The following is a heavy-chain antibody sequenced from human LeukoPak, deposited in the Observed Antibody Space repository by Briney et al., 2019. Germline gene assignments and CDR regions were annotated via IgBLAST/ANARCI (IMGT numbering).Heavy chain of an antibody. CDR3: AKGSAYGDDYYYGMDV. D-gene: IGHD4-17*01. J-gene: IGHJ6*02. CDR1: GFTFNTYG. Sequence: GGSLRLSCAASGFTFNTYGMHWVRQAPGKGLEWVAVISYDGRNKFDADSVKGRFTISRDNSENTLYLQMNSLIPEDTAVYYCAKGSAYGDDYYYGMDVWGQGTTVTVSS. V-gene: IGHV3-30*18. CDR2: ISYDGRNK.